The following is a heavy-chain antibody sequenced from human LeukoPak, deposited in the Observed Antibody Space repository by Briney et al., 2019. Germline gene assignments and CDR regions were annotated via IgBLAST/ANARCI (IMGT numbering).Heavy chain of an antibody. Sequence: PSETLSLTCTVSGVSISSGDYYWSWIRQPPGKGLEWIGYIYYSGSTYYNPSLKSRVTISVDTSKNQFSLKLSSVTAADTAVYYCASRYCSSTSCFDYWGQGTLVTVSS. J-gene: IGHJ4*02. V-gene: IGHV4-30-4*08. CDR1: GVSISSGDYY. D-gene: IGHD2-2*01. CDR3: ASRYCSSTSCFDY. CDR2: IYYSGST.